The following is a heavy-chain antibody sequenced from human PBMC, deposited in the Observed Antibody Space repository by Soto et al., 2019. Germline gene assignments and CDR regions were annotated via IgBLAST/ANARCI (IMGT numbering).Heavy chain of an antibody. J-gene: IGHJ6*03. V-gene: IGHV4-59*08. CDR3: ARAAHGCDIVAGDYYYYMDV. D-gene: IGHD2-15*01. Sequence: SETLSLTCTVSGGSISSYYWSWIRQPPGKGLEWIGYIYYSGSTNYNPSLKSRVTISVDTSKNQFSLKLSSVTAADTAVYYCARAAHGCDIVAGDYYYYMDVWGKGTTVTVSS. CDR2: IYYSGST. CDR1: GGSISSYY.